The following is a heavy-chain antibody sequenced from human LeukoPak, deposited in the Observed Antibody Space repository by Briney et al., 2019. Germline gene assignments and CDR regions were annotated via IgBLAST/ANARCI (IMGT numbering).Heavy chain of an antibody. CDR1: GFTFTSSA. CDR3: AADLGPRYSGSREFDY. Sequence: ASVKVSCTASGFTFTSSAVQWVRQARGQRLEWIGWIVVGSGNTNYAQKFQERVTITRDMSTSTAYMELSSLRSEDTAVYYCAADLGPRYSGSREFDYWGQGTLVTVSS. V-gene: IGHV1-58*01. D-gene: IGHD1-26*01. J-gene: IGHJ4*02. CDR2: IVVGSGNT.